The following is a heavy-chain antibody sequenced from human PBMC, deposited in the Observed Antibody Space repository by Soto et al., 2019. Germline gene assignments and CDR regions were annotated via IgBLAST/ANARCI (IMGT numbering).Heavy chain of an antibody. Sequence: GGSLRLSCAASGFTFSSYGMHWVRQAPGKGPEWVAVISYDGSNKYYADSVKGRFTISRDNSKNTLYLQMNSLRAEDTAVYYCAKLLAGGSDAFDIWGQGTMVTVSS. J-gene: IGHJ3*02. CDR2: ISYDGSNK. V-gene: IGHV3-30*18. D-gene: IGHD3-16*01. CDR1: GFTFSSYG. CDR3: AKLLAGGSDAFDI.